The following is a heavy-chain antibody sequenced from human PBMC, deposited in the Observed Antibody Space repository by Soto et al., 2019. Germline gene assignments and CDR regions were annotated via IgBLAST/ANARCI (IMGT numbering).Heavy chain of an antibody. D-gene: IGHD3-9*01. CDR1: GFTFSIYA. Sequence: GGSLRLSCAASGFTFSIYAMSWFRQAPGKGLEWVSAISGSGGSTYYADSVKGRFTISRDNSKNTLYLQMNSLRAEDTAVYYCAKVGEYYDILTGYYQDEYYFDYWGQGTLVTVSS. CDR3: AKVGEYYDILTGYYQDEYYFDY. CDR2: ISGSGGST. J-gene: IGHJ4*02. V-gene: IGHV3-23*01.